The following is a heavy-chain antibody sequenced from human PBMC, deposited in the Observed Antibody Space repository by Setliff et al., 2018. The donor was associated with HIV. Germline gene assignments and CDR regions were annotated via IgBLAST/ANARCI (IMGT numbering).Heavy chain of an antibody. CDR1: GYPFTTYG. V-gene: IGHV1-18*01. CDR3: ARLGSGWSDSYYYAMDI. J-gene: IGHJ6*02. CDR2: ISPNFGHT. Sequence: ASVKVSCKASGYPFTTYGISWVRQAPGHGLEWMGWISPNFGHTKYAQRFLDRVTMTIDTATSGAYMELRSLRSDDTAVYFCARLGSGWSDSYYYAMDIWGQGTTVTVSS. D-gene: IGHD6-19*01.